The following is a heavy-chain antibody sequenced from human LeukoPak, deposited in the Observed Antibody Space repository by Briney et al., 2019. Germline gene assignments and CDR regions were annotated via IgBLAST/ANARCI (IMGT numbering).Heavy chain of an antibody. J-gene: IGHJ6*02. Sequence: ASVKVSCKASGYTFTSYAMHWVRQAPGQRLEWMGWINAGNGNTKYSQKFQGRVTITRDTSASTVYVELSSLRSEDTAVYYCARDLLIWYGDYADLGYYGMDVWGQGTTVTVSS. D-gene: IGHD4-17*01. CDR1: GYTFTSYA. CDR2: INAGNGNT. V-gene: IGHV1-3*01. CDR3: ARDLLIWYGDYADLGYYGMDV.